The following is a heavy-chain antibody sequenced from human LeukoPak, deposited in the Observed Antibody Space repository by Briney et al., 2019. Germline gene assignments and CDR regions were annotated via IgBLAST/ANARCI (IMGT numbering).Heavy chain of an antibody. Sequence: GGSLRLSCEDSGFTFRSYEMNWVRQAPGKGLEWIAYLSSSGSAFSYADSVKGRFTIARDNAKNSVYLEMNSLRADDTAVYYCAKNGDRGAYCTGGTCYPYFYYYMDVWGKGTTVTI. CDR3: AKNGDRGAYCTGGTCYPYFYYYMDV. V-gene: IGHV3-48*03. D-gene: IGHD2-15*01. J-gene: IGHJ6*03. CDR1: GFTFRSYE. CDR2: LSSSGSAF.